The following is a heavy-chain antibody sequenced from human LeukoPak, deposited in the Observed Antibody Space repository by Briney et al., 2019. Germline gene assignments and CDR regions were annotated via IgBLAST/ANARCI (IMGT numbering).Heavy chain of an antibody. Sequence: SETLSLTCTVSGGSISRYYWSWIRQPPGKGLEWIGYIYYSGSTNYNPSLKSRVTISVDTSKNQFSLKLSSVTAADTAVYYCARGSSSSWYPDLWDYYYYMDVWGKGTTVTVSS. CDR3: ARGSSSSWYPDLWDYYYYMDV. V-gene: IGHV4-59*01. J-gene: IGHJ6*03. CDR2: IYYSGST. CDR1: GGSISRYY. D-gene: IGHD6-13*01.